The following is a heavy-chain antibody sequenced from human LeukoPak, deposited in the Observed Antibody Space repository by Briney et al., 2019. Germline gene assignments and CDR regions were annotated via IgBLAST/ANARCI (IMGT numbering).Heavy chain of an antibody. CDR1: GYTFTSYY. CDR2: INPSGGST. CDR3: ARAPSLESSGWYVSDY. J-gene: IGHJ4*02. D-gene: IGHD6-19*01. Sequence: EASVTVSCKASGYTFTSYYMHWVRQAPGQGLEWMGIINPSGGSTSYAQKFQGRVTMTRDTSTGSVYMELSSLRSEDTAVYYCARAPSLESSGWYVSDYWGQETLVTVSS. V-gene: IGHV1-46*01.